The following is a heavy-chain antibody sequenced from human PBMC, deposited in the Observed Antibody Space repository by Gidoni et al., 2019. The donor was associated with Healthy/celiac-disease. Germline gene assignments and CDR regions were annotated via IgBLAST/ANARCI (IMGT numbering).Heavy chain of an antibody. CDR1: GFTFSSYA. Sequence: EVQLLESGGGLVQPGGSLRLSCAASGFTFSSYARSWVRQAPGKGLEWVSAISGSGGSTYYADSVKGRFTISRDNSKNTLYLQMNSLRAEDTAVYYCAKELRYCSGGSCYSYDAFDIWGQGTMVTVSS. CDR2: ISGSGGST. CDR3: AKELRYCSGGSCYSYDAFDI. D-gene: IGHD2-15*01. V-gene: IGHV3-23*01. J-gene: IGHJ3*02.